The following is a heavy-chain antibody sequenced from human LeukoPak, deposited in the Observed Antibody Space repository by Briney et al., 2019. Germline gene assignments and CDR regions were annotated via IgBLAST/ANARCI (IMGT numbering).Heavy chain of an antibody. Sequence: PSETLSLTCAVYGGSFSGHYWSWIRQPPGKGLEWIGEINHSGSTNYNPSLKSRVTISVDTSKNQFSLKLSSVTAADTAVYYCARGRPYYYGSGSPYFDYWGQGTLVTVSS. CDR2: INHSGST. CDR3: ARGRPYYYGSGSPYFDY. CDR1: GGSFSGHY. J-gene: IGHJ4*02. D-gene: IGHD3-10*01. V-gene: IGHV4-34*01.